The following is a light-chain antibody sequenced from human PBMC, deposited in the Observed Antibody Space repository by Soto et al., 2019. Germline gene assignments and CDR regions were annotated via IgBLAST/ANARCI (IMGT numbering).Light chain of an antibody. V-gene: IGKV3-15*01. Sequence: EILMTPSAGTLSVYPGERATLSCRASQSVSSDLAWYQQRPGQPPRLLIYGASTRATGIPARFSGSGSGTEFTLTISRLQYEDFAVYYCQQYNKWPPGTFGQGTKVDI. J-gene: IGKJ1*01. CDR1: QSVSSD. CDR2: GAS. CDR3: QQYNKWPPGT.